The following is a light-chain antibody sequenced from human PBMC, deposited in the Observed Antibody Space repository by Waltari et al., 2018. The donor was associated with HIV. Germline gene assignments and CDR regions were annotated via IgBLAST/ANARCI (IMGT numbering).Light chain of an antibody. CDR2: YNR. CDR1: SIGSKS. V-gene: IGLV3-21*01. J-gene: IGLJ2*01. CDR3: CSFARGPTLEL. Sequence: SYVLTQPPSVSVAPGKTARITCGGDSIGSKSVHWYQQKPGQAPVLVIYYNRDRPSGIPERLSGSKSGNTASLTISGLQAEDEADYFCCSFARGPTLELFGGGTKLTVL.